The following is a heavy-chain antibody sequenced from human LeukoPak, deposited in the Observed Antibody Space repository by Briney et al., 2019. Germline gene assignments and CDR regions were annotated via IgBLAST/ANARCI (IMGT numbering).Heavy chain of an antibody. CDR2: IYYSGST. CDR1: GFTFSDYA. D-gene: IGHD1-26*01. CDR3: ARHVIVGATSPGWFDP. Sequence: PGGSLRLSCAASGFTFSDYAMSWIRQPPGKGLEWIGSIYYSGSTYYNPSLKSRVTISVDTSKNQFSLKLSSVTAADTAVYYCARHVIVGATSPGWFDPWGQGTLVTVSS. V-gene: IGHV4-39*01. J-gene: IGHJ5*02.